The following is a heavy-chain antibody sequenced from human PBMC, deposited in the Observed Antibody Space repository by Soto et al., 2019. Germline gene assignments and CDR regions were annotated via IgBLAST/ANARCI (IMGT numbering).Heavy chain of an antibody. Sequence: GGSLRLSCAASGFTFSSYGMHWVRQAPGKGLEWVAVISYDGSNKYYADSVKGRFTISRDNSKNTLSLQMNSLRAEDTAVYYCAKVLTGTTIRYYYGMDVWGQGTTVTVSS. D-gene: IGHD1-7*01. V-gene: IGHV3-30*18. J-gene: IGHJ6*02. CDR1: GFTFSSYG. CDR2: ISYDGSNK. CDR3: AKVLTGTTIRYYYGMDV.